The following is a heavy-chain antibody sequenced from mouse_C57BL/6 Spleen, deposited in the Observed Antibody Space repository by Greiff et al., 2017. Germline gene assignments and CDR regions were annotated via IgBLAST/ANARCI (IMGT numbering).Heavy chain of an antibody. Sequence: QVQLQQSGAELVRPGTSVKLSCKASGYTFTSYWMHWVKQRPGQGLEWIGVIDPSDSYTNYNQKFKGKATLTVDTSSSTAYMQLSSLTSEDSAVYYCARRGSEGFAYWGQGTLVTVSA. CDR2: IDPSDSYT. J-gene: IGHJ3*01. D-gene: IGHD1-1*02. CDR3: ARRGSEGFAY. V-gene: IGHV1-59*01. CDR1: GYTFTSYW.